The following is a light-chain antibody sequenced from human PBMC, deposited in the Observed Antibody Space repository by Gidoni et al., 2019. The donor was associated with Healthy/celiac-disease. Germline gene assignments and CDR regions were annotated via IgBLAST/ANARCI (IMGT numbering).Light chain of an antibody. CDR1: HRVVSSY. J-gene: IGKJ4*01. V-gene: IGKV3-20*01. CDR3: QQYGSSPTT. CDR2: GAS. Sequence: ILLPSPPALSSSSPEESTRSSRTSHRVVSSYLAWYQQKPGQAPRLLIYGASSRATGIPDRFSGSGSGTDFTLTISRLEPEDFAVYYCQQYGSSPTTFGGGTKVEIK.